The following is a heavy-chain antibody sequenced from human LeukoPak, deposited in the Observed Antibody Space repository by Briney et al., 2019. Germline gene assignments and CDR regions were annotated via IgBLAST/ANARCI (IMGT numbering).Heavy chain of an antibody. CDR1: GFTFSTYT. CDR3: ARDLGATIFDFDY. Sequence: GGSLRLSCAASGFTFSTYTMNWVRQAPGKGLEWVSSISSIGSTIYYADSVKGRFTISRDNAKNSMYLQMNSLRVEDTAVYYCARDLGATIFDFDYWGQGTLVTVSS. CDR2: ISSIGSTI. D-gene: IGHD1-26*01. J-gene: IGHJ4*02. V-gene: IGHV3-48*01.